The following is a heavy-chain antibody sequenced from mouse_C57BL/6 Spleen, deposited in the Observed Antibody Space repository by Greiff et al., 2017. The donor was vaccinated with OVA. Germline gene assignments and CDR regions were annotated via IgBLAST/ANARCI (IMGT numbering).Heavy chain of an antibody. CDR2: IHPNSGST. CDR1: GYTFTSYW. V-gene: IGHV1-64*01. J-gene: IGHJ4*01. CDR3: AREEYGYDEGYAMDY. Sequence: QVQLQQPGAELVKPGASVKLSCKASGYTFTSYWMHWVKQRPGQGLEWIGMIHPNSGSTNYNEKFKSKATLTVDKSSSTAYMQLSSLTSEDSAVYYCAREEYGYDEGYAMDYWGQGTSVTVSS. D-gene: IGHD2-2*01.